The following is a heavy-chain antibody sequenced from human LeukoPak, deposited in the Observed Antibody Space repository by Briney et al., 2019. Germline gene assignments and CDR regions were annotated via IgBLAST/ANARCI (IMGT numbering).Heavy chain of an antibody. D-gene: IGHD5-24*01. CDR2: INSDGGST. CDR3: ARRIQGMAPYYFDY. CDR1: GFTFRRYW. V-gene: IGHV3-74*01. J-gene: IGHJ4*02. Sequence: GGSLRLSCTASGFTFRRYWMHWVRQAPGKGLVWVSRINSDGGSTSYADSVKGRFTISRDNAKNTLYLQMNSLRAEDTAVYYCARRIQGMAPYYFDYWGQGTLVTVSS.